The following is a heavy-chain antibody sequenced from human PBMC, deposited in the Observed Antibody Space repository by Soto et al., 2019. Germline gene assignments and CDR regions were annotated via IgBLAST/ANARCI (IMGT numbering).Heavy chain of an antibody. Sequence: GASVKVSCKASGYTFTSYDINWVRQATGQGLEWMGWINPNSGNTGYAQKFQGRVTMTRNTSISTAYMELSSLRSEDTAVYYCAGTRHYDFWSGYSYWEIYYYYGMDVWGQGTTVTVSS. V-gene: IGHV1-8*01. J-gene: IGHJ6*02. D-gene: IGHD3-3*01. CDR2: INPNSGNT. CDR1: GYTFTSYD. CDR3: AGTRHYDFWSGYSYWEIYYYYGMDV.